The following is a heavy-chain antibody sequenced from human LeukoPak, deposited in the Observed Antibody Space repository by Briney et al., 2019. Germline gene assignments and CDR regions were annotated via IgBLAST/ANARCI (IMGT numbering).Heavy chain of an antibody. J-gene: IGHJ5*02. CDR3: AKAGYYDSSGYYYA. Sequence: PGRSLRLSCAASGFTFSSYAMHWVRQAPGKGLEWVAVISYDGSNKYYADSVKGRFTISRDNSKNTLYLQMNSLRAEDTAVYYCAKAGYYDSSGYYYAWGQGTLVTVSS. CDR2: ISYDGSNK. CDR1: GFTFSSYA. D-gene: IGHD3-22*01. V-gene: IGHV3-30-3*01.